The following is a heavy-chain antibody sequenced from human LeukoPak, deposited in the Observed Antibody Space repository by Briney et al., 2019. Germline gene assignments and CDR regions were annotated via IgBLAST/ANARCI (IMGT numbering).Heavy chain of an antibody. CDR3: ARYSSSWYDYYYYGMDV. CDR1: GFTFSDYY. Sequence: PRGSLRLSCAASGFTFSDYYMSWIRQAPGKGLEWVSYISSSGSTIYYADSVKGRFTISRDNAKNSLYLQMNSLRAEDTAVYYCARYSSSWYDYYYYGMDVWGQGTTVTVSS. CDR2: ISSSGSTI. V-gene: IGHV3-11*01. J-gene: IGHJ6*02. D-gene: IGHD6-13*01.